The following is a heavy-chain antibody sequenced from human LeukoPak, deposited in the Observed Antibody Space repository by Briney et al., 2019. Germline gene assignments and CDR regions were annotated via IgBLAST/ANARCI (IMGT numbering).Heavy chain of an antibody. CDR3: ARYGGNSYFDY. J-gene: IGHJ4*02. V-gene: IGHV4-30-2*01. CDR2: IYPSGDT. CDR1: GGSISSSGYS. D-gene: IGHD4-23*01. Sequence: SQTLSLTYAVSGGSISSSGYSWSWIRQPPGKGLEWIGYIYPSGDTYYNPSLKSRVTLSVDRSKNQFSLKLSSVTAADTAVYYCARYGGNSYFDYWGQGTLVTVSS.